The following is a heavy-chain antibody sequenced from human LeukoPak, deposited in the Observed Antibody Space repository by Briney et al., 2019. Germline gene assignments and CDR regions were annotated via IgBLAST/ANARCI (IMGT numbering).Heavy chain of an antibody. CDR3: AREQGIAAAGSNWFDP. Sequence: GASVKVSCKASGYTFTSYGISWVRQAPGQGLEWMGWISAYNGNTNYAQKLQGRVTMTTDTSTSTAYMELRSLRSDDTAVYYCAREQGIAAAGSNWFDPWGQGTLVTVSS. J-gene: IGHJ5*02. V-gene: IGHV1-18*01. CDR2: ISAYNGNT. CDR1: GYTFTSYG. D-gene: IGHD6-13*01.